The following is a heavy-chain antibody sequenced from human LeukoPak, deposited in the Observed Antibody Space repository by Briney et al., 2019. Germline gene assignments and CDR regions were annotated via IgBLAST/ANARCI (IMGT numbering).Heavy chain of an antibody. CDR2: ISYDGSNK. J-gene: IGHJ6*03. D-gene: IGHD5/OR15-5a*01. V-gene: IGHV3-30*04. CDR3: ARGSRAIVSTKFARGRYMDV. CDR1: GFTFSSYA. Sequence: GRPLRLSCAASGFTFSSYAMHWVRQAPGKGLEWVAFISYDGSNKYYADSVKGRFTISRDNSKNTLYLQMNSLRAEDTALYYCARGSRAIVSTKFARGRYMDVWGKGTTVTVSS.